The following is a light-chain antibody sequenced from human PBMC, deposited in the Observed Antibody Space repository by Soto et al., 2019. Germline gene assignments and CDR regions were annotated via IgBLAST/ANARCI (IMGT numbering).Light chain of an antibody. CDR1: QSVFYNSYNRSY. J-gene: IGKJ5*01. Sequence: DIALTQSPDSLSLSLGERATINCKSSQSVFYNSYNRSYLAWYQVKPGRPPKLLFSWASTRESGVPDRFSGRGSGTDFTLTISSLQAEDVAVYYCQQYYSTLISFGQGIRLEIK. V-gene: IGKV4-1*01. CDR2: WAS. CDR3: QQYYSTLIS.